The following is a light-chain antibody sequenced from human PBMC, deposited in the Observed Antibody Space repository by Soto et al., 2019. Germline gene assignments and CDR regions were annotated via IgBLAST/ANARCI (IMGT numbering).Light chain of an antibody. CDR3: QQRHDTPLT. CDR1: QTISSW. J-gene: IGKJ5*01. V-gene: IGKV1-5*03. Sequence: IERTQTPSFLSGAXXDIVTITCRASQTISSWLAWYQQKPGKAPKLLIYKASTLKSGVPSRFSGSGYGTDFPLTINTLQPEDLGMYYCQQRHDTPLTSAQGTRLEIK. CDR2: KAS.